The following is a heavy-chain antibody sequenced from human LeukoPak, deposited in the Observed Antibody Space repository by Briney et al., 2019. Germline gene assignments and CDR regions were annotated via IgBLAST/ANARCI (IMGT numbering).Heavy chain of an antibody. CDR2: MWTEGSEK. D-gene: IGHD3-22*01. CDR3: PRGPAHDSDIYFALDI. V-gene: IGHV3-33*01. J-gene: IGHJ3*02. Sequence: GGSLRLSCAASGFTFSTYGIHWVRQAPGKGLEWVAAMWTEGSEKYYVDSMKGRSTISRDNNKNPLYLKMNSLKADDTAMYYCPRGPAHDSDIYFALDIGGQGTMLTVPS. CDR1: GFTFSTYG.